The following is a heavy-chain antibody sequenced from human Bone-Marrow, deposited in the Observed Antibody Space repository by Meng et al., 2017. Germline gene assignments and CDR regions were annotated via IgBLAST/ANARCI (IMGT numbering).Heavy chain of an antibody. Sequence: ASVKVSCKPSGYNFPDYYIHWVRRAPGQGLEWMGWINPNSGGTNYAQKFQGRVTMTRDTSISTAYMELSRLRSDDTAVYYCARVWPAAMSSFDYWGQGTLVTVSS. V-gene: IGHV1-2*02. J-gene: IGHJ4*02. CDR2: INPNSGGT. CDR1: GYNFPDYY. CDR3: ARVWPAAMSSFDY. D-gene: IGHD2-2*01.